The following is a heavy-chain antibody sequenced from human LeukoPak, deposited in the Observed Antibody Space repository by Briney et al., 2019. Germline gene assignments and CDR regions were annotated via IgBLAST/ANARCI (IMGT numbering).Heavy chain of an antibody. CDR3: ARGADFYDYVWGSYPTFDY. CDR1: GFTVSSNH. D-gene: IGHD3-16*02. CDR2: IYSGGST. V-gene: IGHV3-66*01. Sequence: GGSLRLSCAASGFTVSSNHMSWVRQAPGKGLEWVSVIYSGGSTYYADSVKGRFTISRDNSRNTLYLQMNSLRAEDTAVYYCARGADFYDYVWGSYPTFDYWGQGTLVTVSS. J-gene: IGHJ4*02.